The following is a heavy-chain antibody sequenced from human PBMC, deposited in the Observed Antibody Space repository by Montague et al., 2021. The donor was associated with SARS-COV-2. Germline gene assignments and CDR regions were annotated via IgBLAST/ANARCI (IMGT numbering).Heavy chain of an antibody. CDR3: AIVVGDYDFWSGQYYYYYYMDV. V-gene: IGHV4-59*01. CDR2: IYYSGST. J-gene: IGHJ6*03. CDR1: GGSISSYY. Sequence: SETLSLTCTVSGGSISSYYWSWIRQPPGKGLEWIGYIYYSGSTNYNPSLKSRVTISVDTSKNQFSLKLSSVTAADTAVYSCAIVVGDYDFWSGQYYYYYYMDVWGKGTTVTVSS. D-gene: IGHD3-3*01.